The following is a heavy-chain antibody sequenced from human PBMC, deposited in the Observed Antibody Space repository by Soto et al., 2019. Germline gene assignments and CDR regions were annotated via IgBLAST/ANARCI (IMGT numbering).Heavy chain of an antibody. Sequence: ASVKVSCKVSGYTLTELSMHWVRQAPGKGLEWMGGFNPEDGETNYAQKFQGRVTITADESTSTTYMELSSLRSEDTALYYCARAREPITMIVVVDYYYGMDVWGQGTTVTVSS. V-gene: IGHV1-24*01. CDR1: GYTLTELS. D-gene: IGHD3-22*01. CDR3: ARAREPITMIVVVDYYYGMDV. CDR2: FNPEDGET. J-gene: IGHJ6*02.